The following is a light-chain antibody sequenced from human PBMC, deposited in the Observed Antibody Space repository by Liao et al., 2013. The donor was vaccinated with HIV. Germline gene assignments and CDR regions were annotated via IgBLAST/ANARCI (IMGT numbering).Light chain of an antibody. J-gene: IGLJ2*01. CDR2: QNT. V-gene: IGLV3-1*01. Sequence: SYELTQPPSVSVSPGQTASITCSGEKVGDKDVCWHQQRPGQSPVMVIYQNTKRPSGIPERFSGSISGNTATLTISGTQAMDEADYFCQAWDSSSVLFGGGTKLTVL. CDR3: QAWDSSSVL. CDR1: KVGDKD.